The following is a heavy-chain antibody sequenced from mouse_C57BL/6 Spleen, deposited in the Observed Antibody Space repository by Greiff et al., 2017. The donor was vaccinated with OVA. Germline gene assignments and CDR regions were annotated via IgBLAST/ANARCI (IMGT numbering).Heavy chain of an antibody. D-gene: IGHD4-1*01. CDR2: IYPRSGNT. Sequence: QVQLQQSGAELARPGASVKLSCKASGYTFTSYGISWVKQRTGQGLEWIGEIYPRSGNTYYNEKFKGKATLTADKSSSTADMELRSLTSEDSAVYFCARMETGTRRTWFAYWGQGTLVTVSA. CDR3: ARMETGTRRTWFAY. CDR1: GYTFTSYG. V-gene: IGHV1-81*01. J-gene: IGHJ3*01.